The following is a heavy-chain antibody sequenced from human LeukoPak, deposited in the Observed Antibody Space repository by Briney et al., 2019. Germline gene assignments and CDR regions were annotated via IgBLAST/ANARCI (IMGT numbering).Heavy chain of an antibody. CDR3: ARSPYGYVWGSYRSSWFDP. V-gene: IGHV4-34*01. D-gene: IGHD3-16*02. CDR2: INHSGST. J-gene: IGHJ5*02. Sequence: SETRSLTCTVSGGSISSYYWSWIRQPPGKGLEWIGEINHSGSTNYNPPLKSRVTISVDTSKNQFSLKLSSVTAADTAVYYCARSPYGYVWGSYRSSWFDPWGQGTLVTVSS. CDR1: GGSISSYY.